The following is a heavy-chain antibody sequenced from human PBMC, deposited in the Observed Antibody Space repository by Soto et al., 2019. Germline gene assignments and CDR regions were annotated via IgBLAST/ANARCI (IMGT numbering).Heavy chain of an antibody. D-gene: IGHD6-13*01. CDR3: ASERRGSSWYGNFDY. Sequence: GGSLRLSCAASGFTFSSYAMHWVRQAPGKGLEWVAVISYDGSNKYYADSVKGRFTISRDNSKNTLYLQMNSLRAEDTAVYYCASERRGSSWYGNFDYWGQGTLVTVSS. CDR2: ISYDGSNK. J-gene: IGHJ4*02. V-gene: IGHV3-30-3*01. CDR1: GFTFSSYA.